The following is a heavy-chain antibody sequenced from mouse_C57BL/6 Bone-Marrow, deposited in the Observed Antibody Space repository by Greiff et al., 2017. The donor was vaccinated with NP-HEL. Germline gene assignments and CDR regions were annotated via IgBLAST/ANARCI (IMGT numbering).Heavy chain of an antibody. Sequence: QVQLQQPGAELVKPGASVKLSCKASGYTFTSYWMHWVKQRPGQGLEWIGMIHPYSGSTNYNEKFKSKATLTVDKSSSTAYMQLSSLTSEDSAVYYCARYGSTFYFDYWGQGTTLTVSS. CDR1: GYTFTSYW. CDR3: ARYGSTFYFDY. J-gene: IGHJ2*01. CDR2: IHPYSGST. D-gene: IGHD1-1*01. V-gene: IGHV1-64*01.